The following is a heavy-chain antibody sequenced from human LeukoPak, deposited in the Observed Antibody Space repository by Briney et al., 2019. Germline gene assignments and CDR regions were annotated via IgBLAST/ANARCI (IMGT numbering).Heavy chain of an antibody. J-gene: IGHJ4*02. V-gene: IGHV3-15*01. D-gene: IGHD6-19*01. CDR3: TTEWALAGNFY. CDR2: IKTKTDGGTA. Sequence: GGSLRLSCAASGFTFSNAWMAWVRQAPGKGLEWVGRIKTKTDGGTADYAAPVKGRFTISRDDSKNTLYVQMNGLKTEDTAVYYCTTEWALAGNFYWGQGTLVTVSS. CDR1: GFTFSNAW.